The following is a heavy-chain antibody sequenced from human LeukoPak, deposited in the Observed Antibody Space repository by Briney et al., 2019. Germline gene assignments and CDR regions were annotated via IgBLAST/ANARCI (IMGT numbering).Heavy chain of an antibody. D-gene: IGHD6-6*01. CDR1: GYSISSGYY. CDR2: IYHSGST. Sequence: PSESLSLTCAVSGYSISSGYYWGWIRQPPGKGLEWIGSIYHSGSTYYNPSLKSRVTISVDTSKNQFSLKLSSVTAADTAVYYCARVLAARHYYMDVWGKGTTVTVSS. V-gene: IGHV4-38-2*01. J-gene: IGHJ6*03. CDR3: ARVLAARHYYMDV.